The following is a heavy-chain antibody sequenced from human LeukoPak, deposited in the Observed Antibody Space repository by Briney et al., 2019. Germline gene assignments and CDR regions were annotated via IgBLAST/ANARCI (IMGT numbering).Heavy chain of an antibody. CDR1: GFTFDDYG. V-gene: IGHV3-20*04. CDR2: NNWNGDAT. D-gene: IGHD6-13*01. CDR3: ASGQQLDGFFDY. J-gene: IGHJ4*02. Sequence: GGSLRLSCAASGFTFDDYGMSWVRQAPGKGLEWVSGNNWNGDATGYADSVKGRFTISRDNAKNSLYLQMNSLRAEDTAVYYCASGQQLDGFFDYWAREPWSPSPQ.